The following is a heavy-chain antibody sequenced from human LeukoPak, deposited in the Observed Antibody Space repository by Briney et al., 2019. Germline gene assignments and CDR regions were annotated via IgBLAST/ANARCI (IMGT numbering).Heavy chain of an antibody. V-gene: IGHV3-23*01. CDR1: GFTFSSYA. CDR2: ISGSGGST. Sequence: PGGSLRLSCAASGFTFSSYAMSWVRQAPGKGLEWVSAISGSGGSTYYADSVKGRFTISRDNSKNTLYLQMDSLRAEDTAVYYCAKNHYGSGSYDAFDIWGQGTMVTVSS. J-gene: IGHJ3*02. CDR3: AKNHYGSGSYDAFDI. D-gene: IGHD3-10*01.